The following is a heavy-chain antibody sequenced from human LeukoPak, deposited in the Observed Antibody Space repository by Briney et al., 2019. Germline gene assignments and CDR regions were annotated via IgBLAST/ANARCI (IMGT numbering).Heavy chain of an antibody. J-gene: IGHJ4*02. CDR2: ISGSGGST. D-gene: IGHD3-22*01. CDR3: AKKSGYHAGYFDY. V-gene: IGHV3-23*01. CDR1: GFTFTNAW. Sequence: PGGSLRLSCAASGFTFTNAWMNWVRQAPGKGLEWVSAISGSGGSTYYADSVKGRFTISRDNSKNTLYLQMNSLRAEDTAVYYCAKKSGYHAGYFDYWGQGTLVTVSS.